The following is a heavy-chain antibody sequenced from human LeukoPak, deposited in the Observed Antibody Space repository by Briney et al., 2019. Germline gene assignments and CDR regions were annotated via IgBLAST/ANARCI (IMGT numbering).Heavy chain of an antibody. J-gene: IGHJ3*02. Sequence: ASVKVSCKASGGTFSSYAISWVRQAPGQGLEWMGGIIPIFGTANYAQKFQGRVTITTDESTSTAYMELSSLRSEDTAVYYCARDIVVVPAANHPKGAFDIWGQGTMVTVSS. D-gene: IGHD2-2*01. CDR3: ARDIVVVPAANHPKGAFDI. CDR2: IIPIFGTA. CDR1: GGTFSSYA. V-gene: IGHV1-69*05.